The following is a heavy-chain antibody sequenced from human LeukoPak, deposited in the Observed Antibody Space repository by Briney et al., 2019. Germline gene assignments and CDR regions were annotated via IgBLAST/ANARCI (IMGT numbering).Heavy chain of an antibody. CDR1: GFTFSSYS. CDR2: ISSSSSTI. D-gene: IGHD1-26*01. J-gene: IGHJ4*02. CDR3: AKKWGVGTTTLDYFDY. Sequence: GGSLRLSCAASGFTFSSYSMNWVRQAPGKGLEWVSYISSSSSTIYYADSVKGRFTISRDNSKNTLYLQMNSLTDEDTAVYYCAKKWGVGTTTLDYFDYWGQGTLVTVPS. V-gene: IGHV3-48*02.